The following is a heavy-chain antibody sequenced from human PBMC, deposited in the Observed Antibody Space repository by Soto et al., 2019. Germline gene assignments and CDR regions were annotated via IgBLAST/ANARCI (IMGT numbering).Heavy chain of an antibody. CDR1: GLSFSQWW. J-gene: IGHJ4*02. CDR3: ARDGGYSGYDFFDY. Sequence: PVGSRRLACAACGLSFSQWWLSWFHQAPGKGLEWVANIKQYGSKKYYVDSVKGRFTLSRDNAKKSLYLQMNSLRAEDTAVYYCARDGGYSGYDFFDYWGQGALVTVSS. V-gene: IGHV3-7*01. D-gene: IGHD5-12*01. CDR2: IKQYGSKK.